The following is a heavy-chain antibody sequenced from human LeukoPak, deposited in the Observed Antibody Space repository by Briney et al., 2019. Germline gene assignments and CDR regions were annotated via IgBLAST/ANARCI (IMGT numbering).Heavy chain of an antibody. CDR1: GGSFSGYY. Sequence: PSETLSLTCAVYGGSFSGYYLSWIRQPPGKGLEWIGEINHSGSTNYNPSLKSRVTISVDTSKNQFSLKLSSVTAADTAVYYCATRRAVGDRYYYYYYMDVWGKGTTVTVSS. CDR3: ATRRAVGDRYYYYYYMDV. J-gene: IGHJ6*03. V-gene: IGHV4-34*01. CDR2: INHSGST. D-gene: IGHD1-26*01.